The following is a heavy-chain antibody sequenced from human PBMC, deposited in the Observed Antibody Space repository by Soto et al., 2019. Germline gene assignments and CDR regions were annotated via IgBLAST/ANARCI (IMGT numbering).Heavy chain of an antibody. CDR1: GGSISIYY. Sequence: SETLSLTCTVSGGSISIYYWSWIRQPPGKGLEWIGYIYYSGSTNYNPSLKSRVTISVDTSKNQFSLKLSSVTAADTAVYYCAGGPGTYFDYWGQGTLVTVSS. J-gene: IGHJ4*02. V-gene: IGHV4-59*01. D-gene: IGHD3-10*01. CDR3: AGGPGTYFDY. CDR2: IYYSGST.